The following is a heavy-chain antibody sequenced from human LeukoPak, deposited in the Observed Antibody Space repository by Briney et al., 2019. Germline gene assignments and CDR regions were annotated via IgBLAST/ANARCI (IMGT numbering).Heavy chain of an antibody. CDR2: MYYSGTT. D-gene: IGHD6-19*01. CDR3: GRGTPLYSSAWYVNWFDP. V-gene: IGHV4-61*01. Sequence: SETLSLTCTVSGGSISSNSHYWSWIRQPPGKGLEYIGYMYYSGTTKYNPSLKSRVTISIDTSKNQFSLNLISVTAADTAVYYCGRGTPLYSSAWYVNWFDPWGQGTLVTVSS. CDR1: GGSISSNSHY. J-gene: IGHJ5*02.